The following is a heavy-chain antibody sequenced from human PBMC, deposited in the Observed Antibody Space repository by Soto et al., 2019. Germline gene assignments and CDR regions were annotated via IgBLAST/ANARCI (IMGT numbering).Heavy chain of an antibody. Sequence: QVQLVESGGGVVQPGRSLRLSCAASGFTFSSYGMHWVRQAPGKGLEWVAVIWYDGSNKYYADSVKGRFTISRDNSKNTLYQQMNSLRAEDTAVYYCARGTGSGYYYYGMDVWGQGTTVTVSS. CDR2: IWYDGSNK. CDR3: ARGTGSGYYYYGMDV. J-gene: IGHJ6*02. CDR1: GFTFSSYG. V-gene: IGHV3-33*01. D-gene: IGHD3-22*01.